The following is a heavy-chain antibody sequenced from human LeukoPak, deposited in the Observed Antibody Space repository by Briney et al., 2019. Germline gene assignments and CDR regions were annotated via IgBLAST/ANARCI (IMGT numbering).Heavy chain of an antibody. D-gene: IGHD3-10*01. CDR2: IYYSGST. CDR3: ARSSMVRGVIAPGYYGMDV. CDR1: GGSISSSSYY. V-gene: IGHV4-39*01. Sequence: SETLSLTRTVSGGSISSSSYYWGWIRQPTGKGLEWIGSIYYSGSTYYNPSLKSRVTISVDTSKNQFSLKLSSVTAADTAVYYCARSSMVRGVIAPGYYGMDVWGQGTTVTVSS. J-gene: IGHJ6*02.